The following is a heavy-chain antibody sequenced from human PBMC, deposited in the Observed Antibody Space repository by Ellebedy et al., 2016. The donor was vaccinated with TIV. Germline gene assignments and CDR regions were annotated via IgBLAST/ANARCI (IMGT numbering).Heavy chain of an antibody. J-gene: IGHJ4*02. Sequence: GGSLRLSCAASGFSFSNYAMNWVRQAPGKGLEWVSYISYSSTIYYADSVKGRFTISRDSAKNSLYLQMNSLRAEDTAVYYCARDTTLRTAPFDYWGQGTLVTVSS. CDR3: ARDTTLRTAPFDY. D-gene: IGHD1-14*01. CDR2: ISYSSTI. CDR1: GFSFSNYA. V-gene: IGHV3-69-1*01.